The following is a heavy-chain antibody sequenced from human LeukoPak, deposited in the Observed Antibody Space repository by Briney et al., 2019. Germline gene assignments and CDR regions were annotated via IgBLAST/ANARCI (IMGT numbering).Heavy chain of an antibody. V-gene: IGHV4-59*08. CDR2: IYYSGST. CDR3: ARHLGNNYYYYGLDV. CDR1: GGSIGTYY. J-gene: IGHJ6*02. Sequence: PSETLSLTCTVSGGSIGTYYWSWIRQPPGKGLEWIGYIYYSGSTNYNPSLKSRVAISVDTSKNQFSLKLYSVTAADTAVYYCARHLGNNYYYYGLDVWGHGTTVTVSS.